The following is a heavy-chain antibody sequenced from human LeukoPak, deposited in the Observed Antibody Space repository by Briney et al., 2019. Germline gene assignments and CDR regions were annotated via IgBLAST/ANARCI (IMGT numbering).Heavy chain of an antibody. CDR1: GGSISSYY. Sequence: SETLSLTCTVSGGSISSYYWSWIRQPPGKGLEWIGYIYYSGSTNYNPSLKSRVTISVDTSKNRFSLKLRSVTAADTAVYYCARTTTVRGTYYMDVWGKGTTVTISS. CDR3: ARTTTVRGTYYMDV. J-gene: IGHJ6*03. D-gene: IGHD3-10*01. CDR2: IYYSGST. V-gene: IGHV4-59*01.